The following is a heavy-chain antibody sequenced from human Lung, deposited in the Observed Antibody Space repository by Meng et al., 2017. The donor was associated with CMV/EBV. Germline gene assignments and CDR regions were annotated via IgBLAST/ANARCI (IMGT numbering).Heavy chain of an antibody. CDR2: MNPNSGNT. J-gene: IGHJ6*02. Sequence: ASXXVSXKASGYTXTSYDINWVRQATGQGLEWMGWMNPNSGNTGYAQKFQGRVTITRNTSISTAYMELSSLRSEDTAVYYCASGKTYYDFWSGYLTENGMDVXGQGXTVTVS. V-gene: IGHV1-8*03. CDR3: ASGKTYYDFWSGYLTENGMDV. D-gene: IGHD3-3*01. CDR1: GYTXTSYD.